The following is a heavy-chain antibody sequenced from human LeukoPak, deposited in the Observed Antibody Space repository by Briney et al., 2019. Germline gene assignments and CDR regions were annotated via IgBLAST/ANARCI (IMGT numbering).Heavy chain of an antibody. D-gene: IGHD6-19*01. J-gene: IGHJ4*02. V-gene: IGHV3-33*01. CDR2: IWYDGSNK. Sequence: PGGSLRLSCAASGFTFSSYGRHWVRQAPGKGLEWVADIWYDGSNKYYADSVKGRFTISRDNSKNTLYLQMNSLRAEDTAVYYCAREKATEAGSGGSTFDYWGQGTLVTVSS. CDR1: GFTFSSYG. CDR3: AREKATEAGSGGSTFDY.